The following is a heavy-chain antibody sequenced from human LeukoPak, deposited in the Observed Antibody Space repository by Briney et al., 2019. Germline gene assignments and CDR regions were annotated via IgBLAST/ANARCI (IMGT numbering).Heavy chain of an antibody. CDR1: GGSISSSNW. CDR2: IYHSGST. V-gene: IGHV4-4*02. CDR3: ARRGYSYEYYFDY. Sequence: PSGTLSLTCAVSGGSISSSNWWSWVRQPPGKGLEWIGEIYHSGSTNYNPSLKSRVTISVDKSKNQFSLKLSSVTAADTAVYYCARRGYSYEYYFDYWGQGTLVTVSS. J-gene: IGHJ4*02. D-gene: IGHD5-18*01.